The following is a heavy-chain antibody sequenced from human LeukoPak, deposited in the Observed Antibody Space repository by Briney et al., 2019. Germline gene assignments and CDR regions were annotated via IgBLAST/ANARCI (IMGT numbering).Heavy chain of an antibody. J-gene: IGHJ4*02. Sequence: GGSLRLSCAASGFTFSSYAMHWVRQAPGKGLEWVAVISNDGSNKYYADSVKGRFTISRDNSKNTLYLQMNSLRAEDTAVYYCAREMATNRRDGYNPFGYWGQGTLVTVSS. CDR3: AREMATNRRDGYNPFGY. CDR2: ISNDGSNK. V-gene: IGHV3-30*01. CDR1: GFTFSSYA. D-gene: IGHD5-24*01.